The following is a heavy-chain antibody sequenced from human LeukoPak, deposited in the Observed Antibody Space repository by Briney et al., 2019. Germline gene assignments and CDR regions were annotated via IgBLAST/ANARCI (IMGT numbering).Heavy chain of an antibody. Sequence: PGGSLRLSCAASGFTVSSNYMSWVRQAPGKGLEWVSVIYSGGSTYYADSVKGRFTISRDNSKNTLYLQMNSLRAEDTAVYYCAKASLRYFDWLLYWGQGTLVTVSS. CDR1: GFTVSSNY. D-gene: IGHD3-9*01. CDR3: AKASLRYFDWLLY. J-gene: IGHJ4*02. V-gene: IGHV3-66*01. CDR2: IYSGGST.